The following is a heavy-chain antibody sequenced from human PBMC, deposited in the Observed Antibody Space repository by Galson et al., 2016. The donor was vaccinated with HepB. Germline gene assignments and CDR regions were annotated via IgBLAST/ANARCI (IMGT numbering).Heavy chain of an antibody. CDR2: IYHTGDT. CDR1: GGSITSYTHY. J-gene: IGHJ4*02. D-gene: IGHD5-18*01. V-gene: IGHV4-39*01. Sequence: TCTVSGGSITSYTHYWGWIRQPPGKGLEWIGSIYHTGDTFYKTSLRSRVTISVDTSKNQFSLNLNSVTAADTAVYYCAGHRGNGYFHDYWGRGTLVIVSS. CDR3: AGHRGNGYFHDY.